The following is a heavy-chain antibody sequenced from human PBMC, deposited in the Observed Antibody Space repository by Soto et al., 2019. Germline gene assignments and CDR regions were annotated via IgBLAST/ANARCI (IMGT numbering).Heavy chain of an antibody. J-gene: IGHJ5*02. Sequence: EVRLVVSGGGLVKPGGSLRLSCAASGFIFTSYSMHWVRQAPGKGLEWVSSIGRSESRSYTYYADSVKGRFTISRDTGRNTWYLEMNSLRGEDTAVYYCARGEANGVCCPYDPWGQGVLVTVSS. D-gene: IGHD2-8*01. V-gene: IGHV3-21*01. CDR1: GFIFTSYS. CDR2: IGRSESRSYT. CDR3: ARGEANGVCCPYDP.